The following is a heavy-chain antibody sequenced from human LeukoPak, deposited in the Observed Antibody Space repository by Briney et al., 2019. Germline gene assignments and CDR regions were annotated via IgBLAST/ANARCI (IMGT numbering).Heavy chain of an antibody. CDR2: INSDGST. Sequence: GGSLRLSCAASGLTFSSYWMHWVRQAPGKGLVWVSRINSDGSTTYADSVKGRLTISRDNAKNTLYLQMDSLRGEDTAVYYCARVPHGEGYFDSWGQGTLVTVSS. CDR1: GLTFSSYW. CDR3: ARVPHGEGYFDS. J-gene: IGHJ4*02. V-gene: IGHV3-74*03.